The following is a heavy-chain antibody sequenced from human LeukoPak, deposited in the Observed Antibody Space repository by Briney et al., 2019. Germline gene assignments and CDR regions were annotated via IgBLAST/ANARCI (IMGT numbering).Heavy chain of an antibody. CDR3: ARGSTLYYYDSSGYLHDY. D-gene: IGHD3-22*01. V-gene: IGHV1-2*02. CDR1: GYTFTGYY. Sequence: ASVKVSCKASGYTFTGYYMHWVRQAPGQGLEWMGWINPNTGDTNYAQKFQGRVTMTRDTSISTAYMELSRLRSDDTAVYYCARGSTLYYYDSSGYLHDYWGQGTLVTVSS. CDR2: INPNTGDT. J-gene: IGHJ4*02.